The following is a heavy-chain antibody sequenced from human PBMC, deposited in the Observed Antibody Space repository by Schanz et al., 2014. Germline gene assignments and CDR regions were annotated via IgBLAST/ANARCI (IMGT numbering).Heavy chain of an antibody. CDR2: IRADGRMT. CDR3: AGGKTTGLAY. CDR1: GLTLSDYW. Sequence: EVQLVESGGGFVQPGGSLRLSCAASGLTLSDYWMHWVRQAPGKGPEWFSHIRADGRMTDYAASVDGRFTISSDVAKNPLYLQMFSLRAEDMDVYYCAGGKTTGLAYWGQGTQVAVSS. J-gene: IGHJ4*02. V-gene: IGHV3-74*01. D-gene: IGHD4-4*01.